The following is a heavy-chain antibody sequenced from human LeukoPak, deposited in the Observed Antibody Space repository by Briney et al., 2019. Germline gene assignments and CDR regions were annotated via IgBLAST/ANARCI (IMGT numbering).Heavy chain of an antibody. Sequence: PGGSLRLSCAASGFTFSSYSMNWVRQAPGKGLEWVSSISSSSYIYCADSVKGRFTTSRDNAKNSLYLQMNSLRAEDTAVYYCARRIAAADDAFDIWGQGTMVTVSS. V-gene: IGHV3-21*01. CDR3: ARRIAAADDAFDI. J-gene: IGHJ3*02. CDR2: ISSSSYI. CDR1: GFTFSSYS. D-gene: IGHD6-13*01.